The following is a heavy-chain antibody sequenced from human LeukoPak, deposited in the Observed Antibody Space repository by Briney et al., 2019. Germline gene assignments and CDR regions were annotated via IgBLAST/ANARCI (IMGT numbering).Heavy chain of an antibody. Sequence: GGSLRLSCAASGFTFSSYSMNWVRQAPGKGLEWVANIKQDGSEKYYVDSVKGRFTISRDNAKSSLYLQMNSLRAEDTAVYYCASYPTPGIAAAGTFNYWGQGTLVTVSS. CDR3: ASYPTPGIAAAGTFNY. D-gene: IGHD6-13*01. CDR1: GFTFSSYS. CDR2: IKQDGSEK. V-gene: IGHV3-7*03. J-gene: IGHJ4*02.